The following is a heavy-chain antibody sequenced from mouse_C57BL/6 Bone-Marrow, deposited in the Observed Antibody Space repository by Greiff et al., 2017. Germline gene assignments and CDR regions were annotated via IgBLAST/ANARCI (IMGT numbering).Heavy chain of an antibody. V-gene: IGHV5-6*01. CDR3: ASPITTVYYDAMDY. D-gene: IGHD1-1*01. CDR2: ISSGGSYT. CDR1: GFTFSSYG. J-gene: IGHJ4*01. Sequence: EVQVVESGGDLVKPGGSLKLSCAASGFTFSSYGMSWVRQTPDKRLEWVATISSGGSYTYYPDSVKGRFTISRDNAKNTLYLQMSSLKSEDTAMYYCASPITTVYYDAMDYWGQGTSVTVSS.